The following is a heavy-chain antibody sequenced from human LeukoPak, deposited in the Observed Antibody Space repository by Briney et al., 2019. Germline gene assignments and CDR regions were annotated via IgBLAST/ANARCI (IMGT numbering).Heavy chain of an antibody. CDR1: GGSISTYY. D-gene: IGHD3-22*01. CDR2: IHYSGST. CDR3: ARHFYYDSSGLFGY. Sequence: SETLSLTCTVSGGSISTYYWSWIRQPPGKGLEWIGYIHYSGSTNYNPSLKSRVTISVDTSMNQFSLKLSSVTAADTAVYYCARHFYYDSSGLFGYWGQGTLVTVSS. J-gene: IGHJ4*02. V-gene: IGHV4-59*08.